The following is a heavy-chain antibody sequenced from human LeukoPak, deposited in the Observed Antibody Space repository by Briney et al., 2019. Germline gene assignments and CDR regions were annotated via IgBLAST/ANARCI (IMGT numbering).Heavy chain of an antibody. Sequence: PGGSLRLSCTASGFIFSDYAMHWVRQAPGKGLEWVAVISSDGSDPYYADSVKGRFTVSRDNSKNTLYLQMNTLGVEDGAVYYCAPYYYDSSAPHHWGQGTLVIVSS. V-gene: IGHV3-30-3*01. J-gene: IGHJ1*01. CDR2: ISSDGSDP. CDR1: GFIFSDYA. D-gene: IGHD3-22*01. CDR3: APYYYDSSAPHH.